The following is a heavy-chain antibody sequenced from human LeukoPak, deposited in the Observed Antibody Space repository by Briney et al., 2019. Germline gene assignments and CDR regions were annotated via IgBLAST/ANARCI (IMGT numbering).Heavy chain of an antibody. CDR1: GYSISSGYY. J-gene: IGHJ4*02. D-gene: IGHD1-1*01. Sequence: SETLSLTCAVSGYSISSGYYWGWIRQPPGKGLERIGSVYHSGSTYYNPSLKSRVTISVDTSKNKFSLKLTSVTAADTAVYYCARRTGTTNYFDYWGQGTLVSVSS. CDR3: ARRTGTTNYFDY. CDR2: VYHSGST. V-gene: IGHV4-38-2*01.